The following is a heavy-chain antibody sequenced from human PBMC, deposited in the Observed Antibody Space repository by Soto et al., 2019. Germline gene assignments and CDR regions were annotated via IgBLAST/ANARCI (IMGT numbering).Heavy chain of an antibody. V-gene: IGHV4-31*03. Sequence: PSETLSLTCTVSGGSISSGGYYWSWIRQHPGKGLEWIGYIYYSGSTYYNPSLKSRVTISVDTSKNQFSLKLSSVTAADTAVYYCARAPGYCSGGSCYSSDYYYYGMDVWGQGTTVTVSS. J-gene: IGHJ6*02. CDR1: GGSISSGGYY. CDR3: ARAPGYCSGGSCYSSDYYYYGMDV. CDR2: IYYSGST. D-gene: IGHD2-15*01.